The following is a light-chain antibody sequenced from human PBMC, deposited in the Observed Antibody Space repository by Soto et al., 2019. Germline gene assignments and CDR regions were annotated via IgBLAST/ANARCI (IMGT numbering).Light chain of an antibody. J-gene: IGLJ1*01. CDR3: SSFTTTGTRV. CDR2: EVT. Sequence: QSVLTQPASVSGSPGQSLTISCTGTSSDVGSCNCVSWYQQEPGKAPKLIYEVTNRPSGVSNRFSGYKSGNTASLTISGLQAEDETDYYCSSFTTTGTRVFGTGTKLTVL. CDR1: SSDVGSCNC. V-gene: IGLV2-14*01.